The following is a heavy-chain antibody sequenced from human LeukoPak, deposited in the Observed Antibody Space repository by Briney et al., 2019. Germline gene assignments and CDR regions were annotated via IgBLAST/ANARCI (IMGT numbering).Heavy chain of an antibody. CDR1: GGSISSSSYY. Sequence: SETPSRTCIVSGGSISSSSYYWGWIRQPPGKGLEWIGSIYYSGSTYYNPSLKSRVTISVDTSKNQFSLKLSSVTAADTAVYYCARHEWSGSFDYWGQGTLVTVSS. V-gene: IGHV4-39*01. J-gene: IGHJ4*02. CDR2: IYYSGST. D-gene: IGHD3-10*01. CDR3: ARHEWSGSFDY.